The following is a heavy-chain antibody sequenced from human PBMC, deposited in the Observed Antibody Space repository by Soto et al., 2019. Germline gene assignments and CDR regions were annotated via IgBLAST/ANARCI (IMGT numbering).Heavy chain of an antibody. V-gene: IGHV4-34*01. CDR2: INHSGST. D-gene: IGHD5-18*01. CDR3: ARDTIMGYFDY. Sequence: SETLSLTCAVYGGSFSGYYWSWIRQPPGKGLEWIGEINHSGSTNYNPSLKSRVTISVDTSKNQFSLKLSSVTAADTAVYYCARDTIMGYFDYWGQGTLVTVSS. J-gene: IGHJ4*02. CDR1: GGSFSGYY.